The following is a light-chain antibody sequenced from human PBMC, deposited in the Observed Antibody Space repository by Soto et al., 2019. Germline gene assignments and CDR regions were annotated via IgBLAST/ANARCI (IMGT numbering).Light chain of an antibody. CDR2: DNT. CDR1: NSNIGGNY. CDR3: GAWDSSRSAVV. V-gene: IGLV1-51*01. Sequence: QSVLTQPPSVSAAPGRKVTISCSGTNSNIGGNYVSWYQHLPGTAPKLLIYDNTKRPSGISDRFSGSKSATSATRGITGLQTGDEADYYCGAWDSSRSAVVFGGGTKLTVL. J-gene: IGLJ2*01.